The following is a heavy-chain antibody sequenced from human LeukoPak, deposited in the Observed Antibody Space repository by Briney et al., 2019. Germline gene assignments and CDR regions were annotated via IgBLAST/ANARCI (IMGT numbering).Heavy chain of an antibody. CDR3: VIGVGWQPDY. J-gene: IGHJ4*02. V-gene: IGHV4-59*02. Sequence: SETLSLTCTVFGDSVTGYFLNWVRQPPGKGLEWIGHIYKIGTTNYNPSLKSRLTISADPSKNQFSLQLRAVAAADTAVYYCVIGVGWQPDYWDQGALVTVSS. D-gene: IGHD2-15*01. CDR1: GDSVTGYF. CDR2: IYKIGTT.